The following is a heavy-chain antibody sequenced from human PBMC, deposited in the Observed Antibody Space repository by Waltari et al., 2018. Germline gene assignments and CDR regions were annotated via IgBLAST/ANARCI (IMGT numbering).Heavy chain of an antibody. J-gene: IGHJ4*02. D-gene: IGHD1-26*01. Sequence: EVQLVGSGGGLVQPGGSLRLSCADSGFTFSSYWMSWVRQAPGKGLEWVANIKEDGSQKYYVDSVKGRFTISRDNAKKSLYLQMNSLRGEDTAVYYCARLSFRAFPQWGQGTLVTVSS. CDR2: IKEDGSQK. CDR3: ARLSFRAFPQ. CDR1: GFTFSSYW. V-gene: IGHV3-7*01.